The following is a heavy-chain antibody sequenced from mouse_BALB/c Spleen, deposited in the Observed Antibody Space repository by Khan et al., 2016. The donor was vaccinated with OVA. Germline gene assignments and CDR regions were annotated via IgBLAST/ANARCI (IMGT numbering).Heavy chain of an antibody. CDR1: GFTFNTNA. J-gene: IGHJ3*01. Sequence: EVQLVETGGGLVQPKGSLKLSCAASGFTFNTNAMNWVRQAPGKGLEWVARIRSKSNNYATYYADSVKDRFTISRDDSKSMLYLQMNNLKTEDTAMYYCVSAWFAYWGQGTLVTVSA. CDR3: VSAWFAY. V-gene: IGHV10S3*01. CDR2: IRSKSNNYAT.